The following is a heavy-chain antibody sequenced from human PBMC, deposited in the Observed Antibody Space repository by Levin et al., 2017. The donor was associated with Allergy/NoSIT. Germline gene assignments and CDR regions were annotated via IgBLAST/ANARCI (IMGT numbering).Heavy chain of an antibody. Sequence: SETLSLTCTVSGGSISSGDYYWSWIRQPPGKGLEWIGYIYYSGSTYYNPSLKSRVTISVDTSKNQFSLKLSSVTAADTAVYYCARGKYKHPYYYDSSGDYYLDYWGQGTLVTVSS. CDR2: IYYSGST. CDR3: ARGKYKHPYYYDSSGDYYLDY. J-gene: IGHJ4*02. D-gene: IGHD3-22*01. CDR1: GGSISSGDYY. V-gene: IGHV4-30-4*01.